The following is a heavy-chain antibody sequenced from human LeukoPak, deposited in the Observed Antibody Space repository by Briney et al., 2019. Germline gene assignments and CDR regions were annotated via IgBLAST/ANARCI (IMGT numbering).Heavy chain of an antibody. CDR3: ARDQTRYYYDSSAYHNSFDP. CDR2: IIPIFGTA. J-gene: IGHJ5*02. D-gene: IGHD3-22*01. Sequence: SVKVSCKASGGTFSSYAISWVRQAPGQGLQWMGRIIPIFGTANYAQKFQGRVTITTDESTSTAYMELSSLRSEDTAVYYCARDQTRYYYDSSAYHNSFDPWGQGTLVTVSS. CDR1: GGTFSSYA. V-gene: IGHV1-69*05.